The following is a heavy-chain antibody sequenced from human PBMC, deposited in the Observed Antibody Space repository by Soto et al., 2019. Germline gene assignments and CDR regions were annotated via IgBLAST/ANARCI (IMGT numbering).Heavy chain of an antibody. V-gene: IGHV1-2*02. CDR2: INPNSGGP. CDR1: GYTFTDYY. D-gene: IGHD2-15*01. Sequence: ASVKVSCKPSGYTFTDYYMHLVRHAPGQGLEWLGWINPNSGGPISAQKFQGRVTMTRDTSISTAYLELSRLRSDDTAVYYCARGGTTSLDYWGQGTQVTVAS. CDR3: ARGGTTSLDY. J-gene: IGHJ4*02.